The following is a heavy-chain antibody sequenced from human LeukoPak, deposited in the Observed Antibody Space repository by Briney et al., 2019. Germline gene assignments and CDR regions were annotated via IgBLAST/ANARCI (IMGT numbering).Heavy chain of an antibody. V-gene: IGHV3-23*01. D-gene: IGHD3-22*01. J-gene: IGHJ4*02. CDR2: ISDSGRST. CDR1: GFSFSSYA. CDR3: AKEVDGSGYYFDY. Sequence: WESLSLSCTASGFSFSSYAMSWGRQAPGKGQGLEWGISDSGRSTYYADSVKGRFTIYRAKSKTTLFLQMNSLRAEDTAVYYCAKEVDGSGYYFDYWGQGTLVTVSS.